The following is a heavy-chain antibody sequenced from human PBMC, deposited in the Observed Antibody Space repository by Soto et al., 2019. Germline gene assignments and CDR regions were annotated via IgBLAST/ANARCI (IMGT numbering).Heavy chain of an antibody. V-gene: IGHV3-74*01. CDR1: GFTFSNFR. Sequence: EVQLVESGGGLVRPGGSLRLSCEASGFTFSNFRMYWVRQAPGKGLVWLSRIKGDGSSTSYADSVQGRFTISIDNAKNTVYLQMNSLRAEDTAVYYCASLNSGTYKGDAFDIWGQGTLVSVSS. CDR2: IKGDGSST. D-gene: IGHD1-26*01. J-gene: IGHJ3*02. CDR3: ASLNSGTYKGDAFDI.